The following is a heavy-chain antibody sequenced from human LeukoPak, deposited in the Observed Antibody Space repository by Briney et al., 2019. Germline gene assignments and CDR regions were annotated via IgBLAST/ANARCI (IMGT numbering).Heavy chain of an antibody. J-gene: IGHJ5*02. Sequence: SETLSLTCAVYGGSFSGYYWSWIRQPPGKGLEWIGEINHSGSTNYNPSLKSRVTISVDTSKNQFSLKLSSVTAADTAVYYCARSTLWRWFDPWGQGTLVTVSS. CDR3: ARSTLWRWFDP. D-gene: IGHD2-21*01. CDR2: INHSGST. CDR1: GGSFSGYY. V-gene: IGHV4-34*01.